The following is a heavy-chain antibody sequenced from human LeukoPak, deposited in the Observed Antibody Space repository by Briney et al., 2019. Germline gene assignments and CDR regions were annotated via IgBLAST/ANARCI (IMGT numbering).Heavy chain of an antibody. Sequence: PGRSLRLSCAASGFTFSSYAMHWVRQAPGKGLEWVAVISYDGSNKYYADSVKGRFTISRDNSKNTLYLQMNSLRAEDTAVYYCARDRGIGLYGSGSYMGYYFDYWGQGTLVTVSS. CDR1: GFTFSSYA. V-gene: IGHV3-30-3*01. D-gene: IGHD3-10*01. CDR3: ARDRGIGLYGSGSYMGYYFDY. CDR2: ISYDGSNK. J-gene: IGHJ4*02.